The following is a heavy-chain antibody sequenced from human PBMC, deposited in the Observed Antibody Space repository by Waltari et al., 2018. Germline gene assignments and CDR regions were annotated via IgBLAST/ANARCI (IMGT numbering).Heavy chain of an antibody. CDR3: ARQRGAVRGVMSEFDY. Sequence: QLQLQESGPGLVKPSETLSLTCTVSGGSISSRSYYWGWIRQPPGKGLEWVGSIYYSWGTFYKPSLKSGGTIYIDTSRNQFYLKLSYVTAADAAVYYCARQRGAVRGVMSEFDYWGQGTLVTVSS. J-gene: IGHJ4*02. CDR1: GGSISSRSYY. CDR2: IYYSWGT. D-gene: IGHD3-10*01. V-gene: IGHV4-39*01.